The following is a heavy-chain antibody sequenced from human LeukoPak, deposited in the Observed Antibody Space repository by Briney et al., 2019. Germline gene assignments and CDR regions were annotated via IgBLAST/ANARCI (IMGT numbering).Heavy chain of an antibody. CDR3: AREIGDSSGYYYEVLGY. J-gene: IGHJ4*02. V-gene: IGHV1-69*13. CDR1: GGTFSSYA. D-gene: IGHD3-22*01. Sequence: GASVKVSCKASGGTFSSYAISWVRQAPGQGLEWMGGIIPIFGTANYAQKFQGRVTITADESTSTAYMELSSLRSEDTAVYYCAREIGDSSGYYYEVLGYWGQGTLVTVSS. CDR2: IIPIFGTA.